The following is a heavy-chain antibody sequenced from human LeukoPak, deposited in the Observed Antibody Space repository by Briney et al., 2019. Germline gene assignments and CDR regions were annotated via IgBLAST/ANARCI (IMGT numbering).Heavy chain of an antibody. Sequence: GGSLRLSCAASGFTVSSNYMSWLRQAPGKGLEWVSVIYSGGSTYYADSVKGRFTISRDNSKNTLYLKMNSLRAEDTAVYYCARDNYYYYGMDVWGQGTTVTVSS. CDR3: ARDNYYYYGMDV. CDR2: IYSGGST. J-gene: IGHJ6*02. CDR1: GFTVSSNY. V-gene: IGHV3-53*01.